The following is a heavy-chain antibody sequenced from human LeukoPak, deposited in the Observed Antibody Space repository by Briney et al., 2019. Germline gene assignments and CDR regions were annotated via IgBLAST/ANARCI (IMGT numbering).Heavy chain of an antibody. CDR2: MNPNSGNT. CDR1: GYTFTSYD. D-gene: IGHD4-17*01. V-gene: IGHV1-8*03. J-gene: IGHJ6*03. Sequence: GASVKVSCKASGYTFTSYDINWVRQATGQGLEWMGWMNPNSGNTGYAQKFQGRVTITTDESTSTAYMELSSLRSEDTAVYYCAREDYGDHLDYYYYMDVWGKGTTVTVSS. CDR3: AREDYGDHLDYYYYMDV.